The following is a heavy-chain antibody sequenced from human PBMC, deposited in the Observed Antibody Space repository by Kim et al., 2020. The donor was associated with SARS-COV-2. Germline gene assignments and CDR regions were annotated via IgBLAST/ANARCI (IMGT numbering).Heavy chain of an antibody. CDR1: GGSISSYY. Sequence: SETLSLTCTVSGGSISSYYWSWIRQPPGKGLEWIGYIYYSGSTNYNPSLKSRVTISVDTSKNQFSLKLSSVTAADTAVYYCARGGDSSTLFDPWGQGTLVTVSS. J-gene: IGHJ5*02. D-gene: IGHD6-13*01. V-gene: IGHV4-59*13. CDR2: IYYSGST. CDR3: ARGGDSSTLFDP.